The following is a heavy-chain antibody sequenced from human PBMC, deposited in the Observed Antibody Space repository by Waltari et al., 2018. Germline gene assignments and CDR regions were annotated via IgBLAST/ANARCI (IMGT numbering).Heavy chain of an antibody. J-gene: IGHJ4*02. Sequence: EVQLVESGGGLARPGGSLRLSCAASGFTFNDYGMSWVRQAPGRGLECVSGITWSGDRTGYADSVKGRFTISRDNAKKSLYLQMNSLRIEDTAFYYCARGLVASTYFDNWGQGTLVTVSS. V-gene: IGHV3-20*04. CDR3: ARGLVASTYFDN. D-gene: IGHD1-26*01. CDR2: ITWSGDRT. CDR1: GFTFNDYG.